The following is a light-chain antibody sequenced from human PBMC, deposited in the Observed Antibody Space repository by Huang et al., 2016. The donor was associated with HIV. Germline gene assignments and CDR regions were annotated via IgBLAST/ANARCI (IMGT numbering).Light chain of an antibody. CDR3: QQSDSTPYT. J-gene: IGKJ2*01. CDR2: AAS. Sequence: DIQMTQSPSSLSASVGDRVTISCRSSQSFSSSLNWYQQRPGKAPKLLIYAASSLQSGVPSRFSGSGSGTDFSLTINGLQPEDFATYYCQQSDSTPYTFGQGTKLEIK. V-gene: IGKV1-39*01. CDR1: QSFSSS.